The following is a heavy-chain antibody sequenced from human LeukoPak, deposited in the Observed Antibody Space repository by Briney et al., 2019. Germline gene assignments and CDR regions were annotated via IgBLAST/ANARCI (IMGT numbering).Heavy chain of an antibody. CDR3: AKGGGSGYSDSSTYCLDN. V-gene: IGHV3-30*18. CDR1: GFTFSIYG. CDR2: ISYDGSKQ. J-gene: IGHJ4*02. Sequence: GRPLSLSCAASGFTFSIYGMHWVRQAPGKGLEWVAVISYDGSKQFYADSVKGRFTVSRDNSNNMVFLQMNSLRPEDTAVYYCAKGGGSGYSDSSTYCLDNWGQGNLVTVSS. D-gene: IGHD3-22*01.